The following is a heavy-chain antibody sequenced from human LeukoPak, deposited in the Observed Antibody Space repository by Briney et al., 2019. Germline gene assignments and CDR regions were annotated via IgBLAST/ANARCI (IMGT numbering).Heavy chain of an antibody. CDR1: GGSISSYY. CDR3: ARDMGSSSHFDY. Sequence: SETLSLTCTVSGGSISSYYWSWIRQPPGKGLEWIGYIYYSGSTNYNPSLKSRVTISVDTSKNQFSLKLGSVTAADTAVYYCARDMGSSSHFDYWGQGTLVTVSS. V-gene: IGHV4-59*01. CDR2: IYYSGST. D-gene: IGHD6-6*01. J-gene: IGHJ4*02.